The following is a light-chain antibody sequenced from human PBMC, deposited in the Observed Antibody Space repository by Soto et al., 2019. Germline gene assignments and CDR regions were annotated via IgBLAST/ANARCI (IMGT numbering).Light chain of an antibody. CDR3: QSYDTSLNDWV. Sequence: QSVLTQPPSVSGAPGQRVTISCTGGSSNTGAGYDVHWYQQVPGMAPKLLIFGNYERPSGVPDRFSGSKSGASASLAISGLQTEDEADYYCQSYDTSLNDWVFGGGTKVTVL. CDR1: SSNTGAGYD. J-gene: IGLJ3*02. CDR2: GNY. V-gene: IGLV1-40*01.